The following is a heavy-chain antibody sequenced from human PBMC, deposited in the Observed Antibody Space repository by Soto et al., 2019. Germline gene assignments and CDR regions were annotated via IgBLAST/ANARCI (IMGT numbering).Heavy chain of an antibody. D-gene: IGHD5-18*01. CDR2: ISYDGSNK. J-gene: IGHJ4*02. V-gene: IGHV3-30*18. CDR1: GFTFSSYG. Sequence: PGGSLRLSCAASGFTFSSYGMHWVRQAPGKGLEWVAVISYDGSNKYYADSVEGRFTISRDNSKNTLYLQMNSLRAEDTAVYYCAKVATSWIQLWLLGEFDYWGQGTLVTVSS. CDR3: AKVATSWIQLWLLGEFDY.